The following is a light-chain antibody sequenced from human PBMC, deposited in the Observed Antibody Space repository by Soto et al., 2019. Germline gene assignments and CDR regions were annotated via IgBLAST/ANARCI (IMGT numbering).Light chain of an antibody. Sequence: EIVMTQSPATLSVSPGERVTLSCKASRSVRSNLAWYQQKPGQAPRLLISGASTRATGITDRFSGSGSGTEFTLTINSLQSEDFEVYYCQQYNYWPGTFGQGTKVDIK. V-gene: IGKV3-15*01. CDR1: RSVRSN. CDR2: GAS. J-gene: IGKJ1*01. CDR3: QQYNYWPGT.